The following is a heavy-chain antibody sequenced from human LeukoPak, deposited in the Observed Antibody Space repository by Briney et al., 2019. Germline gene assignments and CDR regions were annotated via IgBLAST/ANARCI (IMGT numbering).Heavy chain of an antibody. CDR1: GFSFGSYA. CDR2: VSGDGGTT. V-gene: IGHV3-23*01. CDR3: AKGGISNPAGRFDC. J-gene: IGHJ4*02. D-gene: IGHD4-11*01. Sequence: GGSLRLSCTASGFSFGSYAMSCLRQAPGKALEWVSAVSGDGGTTYHAASVKGRFTISRDNSKNTLYLQMNSLRAEDMAVYYCAKGGISNPAGRFDCWGQGTQVTVSS.